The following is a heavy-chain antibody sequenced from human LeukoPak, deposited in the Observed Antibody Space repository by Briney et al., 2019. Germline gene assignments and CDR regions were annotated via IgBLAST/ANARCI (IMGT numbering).Heavy chain of an antibody. CDR1: GGSISSSRYY. CDR3: AGQLEDLRYFDWLPPYYFDY. J-gene: IGHJ4*02. Sequence: SETLSLTCTVSGGSISSSRYYWGWIRPRPGKGRVWIMSNYYSGSTYYNSSLKSRVTISVDTSKNQFSLKLSSVTDADTAVYYCAGQLEDLRYFDWLPPYYFDYWGQGTLVTVSS. D-gene: IGHD3-9*01. V-gene: IGHV4-39*01. CDR2: NYYSGST.